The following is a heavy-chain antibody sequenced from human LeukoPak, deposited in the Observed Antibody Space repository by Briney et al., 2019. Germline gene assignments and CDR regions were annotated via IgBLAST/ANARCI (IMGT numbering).Heavy chain of an antibody. V-gene: IGHV3-23*01. D-gene: IGHD3-16*01. CDR2: ISGSGGST. CDR3: AKVGDYVWGESPFAY. J-gene: IGHJ4*02. Sequence: GGSLRLSCAASGFTFSSYAMSWVRQAPGKGLEWVSAISGSGGSTYYADSVKGRFTISRDNSKNTLYLQMNSLRAEDTAVYYCAKVGDYVWGESPFAYWGQGTLVTVSS. CDR1: GFTFSSYA.